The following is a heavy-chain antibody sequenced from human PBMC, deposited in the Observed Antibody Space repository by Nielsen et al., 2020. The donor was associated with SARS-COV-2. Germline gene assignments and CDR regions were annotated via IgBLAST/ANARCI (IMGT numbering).Heavy chain of an antibody. CDR1: GFIFNSHW. Sequence: GGSLRLSCAASGFIFNSHWMSWVRQVPGKGLEWVADLDPDGSDKVYVDSVKGRFTISRDNAKKSMSLQMNNLRVEDTAVYYCARDWSRAFDVWGQGTMVTVSS. CDR3: ARDWSRAFDV. V-gene: IGHV3-7*01. J-gene: IGHJ3*01. CDR2: LDPDGSDK. D-gene: IGHD2-8*02.